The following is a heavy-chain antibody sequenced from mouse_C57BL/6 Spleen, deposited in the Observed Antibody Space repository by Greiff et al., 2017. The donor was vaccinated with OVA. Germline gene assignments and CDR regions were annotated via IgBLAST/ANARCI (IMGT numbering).Heavy chain of an antibody. CDR2: INPSNGGT. V-gene: IGHV1-53*01. D-gene: IGHD2-1*01. CDR1: GYTFTSYW. CDR3: ARDGKNGNSYWYFDV. J-gene: IGHJ1*03. Sequence: QVHVKQSGTELVKPGASVKLSCKASGYTFTSYWMHWVKQRPGQGLEWIGNINPSNGGTNYNEKFKSKATLTVDKSSSTAYMQLSSLTSEDSAVYYCARDGKNGNSYWYFDVWGTGTTVTVSS.